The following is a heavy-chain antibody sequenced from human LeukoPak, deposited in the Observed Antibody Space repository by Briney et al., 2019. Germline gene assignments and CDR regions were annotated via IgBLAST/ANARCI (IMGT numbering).Heavy chain of an antibody. CDR2: ITSGFTP. D-gene: IGHD2-15*01. J-gene: IGHJ4*02. CDR3: AKDYSDSRVADVFFEY. Sequence: PGGSLRLSCAASGLTFSDYAMSWFRQARGKGLEWVSGITSGFTPHYADSVKGRFTISRDNSKNTFHLQLNSLRAEDTAVYYCAKDYSDSRVADVFFEYWGQGTLVTVSS. CDR1: GLTFSDYA. V-gene: IGHV3-23*01.